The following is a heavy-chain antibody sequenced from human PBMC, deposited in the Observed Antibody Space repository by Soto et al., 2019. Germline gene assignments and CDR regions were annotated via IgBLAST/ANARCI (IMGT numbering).Heavy chain of an antibody. Sequence: SVKVSCKASGGTFSSYTISWVRQAPGQGLEWMGRIIPILGIANYAQKFQGRVTITADKSTSTAYMELSSLRSEDTAVYYCARDLFDCSSTSCTDYWGQGTLVTVSS. J-gene: IGHJ4*02. D-gene: IGHD2-2*01. CDR1: GGTFSSYT. CDR3: ARDLFDCSSTSCTDY. V-gene: IGHV1-69*04. CDR2: IIPILGIA.